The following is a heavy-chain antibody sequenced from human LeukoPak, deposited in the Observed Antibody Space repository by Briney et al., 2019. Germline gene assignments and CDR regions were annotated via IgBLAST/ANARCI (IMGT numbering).Heavy chain of an antibody. Sequence: SETLSLTCTGSGVSNSSYYWSWIRQPPGKGLEWIGYISYSGSTNFNPSLKSRVTISVDTSKNQFSLKMSSVTAADTAVYYCAREGTAGTNLNWFDPWGQGTLVTVSS. J-gene: IGHJ5*02. D-gene: IGHD1-1*01. CDR2: ISYSGST. CDR3: AREGTAGTNLNWFDP. V-gene: IGHV4-59*01. CDR1: GVSNSSYY.